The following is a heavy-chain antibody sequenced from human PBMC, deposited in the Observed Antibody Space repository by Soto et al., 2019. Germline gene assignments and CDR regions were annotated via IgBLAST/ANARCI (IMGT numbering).Heavy chain of an antibody. V-gene: IGHV1-24*01. CDR1: GYTLTELS. CDR3: ATPTEYDILTGYSFDY. J-gene: IGHJ4*02. CDR2: FDPEDGET. Sequence: ASVKVSCKVSGYTLTELSMHWVRQAPGKGLEWMGGFDPEDGETIYAQKFQGRVTMTEDTSTDTAYMELSSLRSEDTAVYYCATPTEYDILTGYSFDYWGQGTLVTVSS. D-gene: IGHD3-9*01.